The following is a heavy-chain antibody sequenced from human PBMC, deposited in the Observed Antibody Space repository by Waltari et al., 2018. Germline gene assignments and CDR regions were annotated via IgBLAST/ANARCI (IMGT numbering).Heavy chain of an antibody. D-gene: IGHD2-2*01. V-gene: IGHV3-33*01. CDR1: GFSFSTYG. CDR2: IWSDGSSI. CDR3: VRGRGSSDY. Sequence: QVQLVESGGGVVQPGRSLSLSCAASGFSFSTYGMHWFRQAPGKGLEWVAVIWSDGSSIHYADFVKGRFTISRDNTRNTLYLQMNSLRVEDTAMYYCVRGRGSSDYWGQGTLVSVSS. J-gene: IGHJ4*02.